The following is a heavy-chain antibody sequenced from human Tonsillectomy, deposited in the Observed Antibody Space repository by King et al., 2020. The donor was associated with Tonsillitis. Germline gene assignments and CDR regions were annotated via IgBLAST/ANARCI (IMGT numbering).Heavy chain of an antibody. Sequence: QLQLQESGPGLVKPSETLSLTCTVSGGSISSYYWSWIRQPAGKGLEWIGRIYTSGSTNYNPSLKSRVTMSVETSKNPLSLKLSAVTAADTAVYYCAREGFLGYCTNGVCYTNWYFDLWGRGTLVTVSS. CDR2: IYTSGST. V-gene: IGHV4-4*07. J-gene: IGHJ2*01. D-gene: IGHD2-8*01. CDR3: AREGFLGYCTNGVCYTNWYFDL. CDR1: GGSISSYY.